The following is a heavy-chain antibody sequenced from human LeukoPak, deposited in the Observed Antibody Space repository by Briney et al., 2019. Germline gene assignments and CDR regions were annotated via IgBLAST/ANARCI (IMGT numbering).Heavy chain of an antibody. V-gene: IGHV1-18*01. CDR3: ARDLRTPPTYYYYYMDV. Sequence: ASVKVSCKASGYTFTSYGISWVRQAPGQGLEWMGWISAYNGNTNYAQKFQGRVTMTTDTSTSTAYMELRSLRSDDTAVYYCARDLRTPPTYYYYYMDVWGKGTTVTVSS. D-gene: IGHD2-15*01. CDR1: GYTFTSYG. CDR2: ISAYNGNT. J-gene: IGHJ6*03.